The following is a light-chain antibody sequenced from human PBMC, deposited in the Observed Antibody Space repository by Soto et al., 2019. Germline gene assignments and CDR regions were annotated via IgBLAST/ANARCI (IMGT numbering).Light chain of an antibody. CDR3: QQYGRSPTT. CDR1: QSVSSI. Sequence: EIVMTQSPATLSVSPGERATLSCRASQSVSSILAWYQQKPGQAPSLLIYGASSRATGIPDRFSGSGSGTDFTLTISRLEPEDFAVYYCQQYGRSPTTFGQGTKVDIK. CDR2: GAS. V-gene: IGKV3-20*01. J-gene: IGKJ1*01.